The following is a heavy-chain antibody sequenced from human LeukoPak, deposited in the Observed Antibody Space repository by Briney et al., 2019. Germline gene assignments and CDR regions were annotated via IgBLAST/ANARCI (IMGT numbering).Heavy chain of an antibody. CDR1: GASFSGYS. J-gene: IGHJ5*02. Sequence: SETLSLTCAVHGASFSGYSWSWVRQPPGKGLEWIGEVNRVGNTIYNPSLKSRVTISIDTSTTQFSSRLTSVTVADTAVYFCARERVVSDYNWFDPWGQGTLVTVSS. V-gene: IGHV4-34*01. D-gene: IGHD6-25*01. CDR2: VNRVGNT. CDR3: ARERVVSDYNWFDP.